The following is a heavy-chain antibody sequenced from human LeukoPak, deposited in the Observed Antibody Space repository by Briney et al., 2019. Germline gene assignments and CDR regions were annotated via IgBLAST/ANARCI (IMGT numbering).Heavy chain of an antibody. V-gene: IGHV3-21*01. CDR2: ITSDSTYI. Sequence: GGSPRLSCAASGFTFSNYNMNWVRQPPGKGRKWVSSITSDSTYIYYADSVKGRFTISRDNAKNSLYLQMNSLRAEDTAVYYCARGDLGARFVSWGPGSLVSVSS. D-gene: IGHD1-26*01. J-gene: IGHJ4*02. CDR3: ARGDLGARFVS. CDR1: GFTFSNYN.